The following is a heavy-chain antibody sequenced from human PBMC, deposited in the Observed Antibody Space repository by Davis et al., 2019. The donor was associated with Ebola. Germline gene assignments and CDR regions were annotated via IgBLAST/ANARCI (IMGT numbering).Heavy chain of an antibody. CDR2: VSHDGNKK. V-gene: IGHV3-30*18. CDR3: AKSGLSFGVVKYHYGMDV. CDR1: EFTFNTYA. J-gene: IGHJ6*04. D-gene: IGHD3-3*01. Sequence: GESLKISCIASEFTFNTYAMHWIRQAPGKGLEWVAFVSHDGNKKYYGDSVKGRFTISRDNSKNTLYLQMNSLRAEDTAVYYCAKSGLSFGVVKYHYGMDVWGKGTTVTVSS.